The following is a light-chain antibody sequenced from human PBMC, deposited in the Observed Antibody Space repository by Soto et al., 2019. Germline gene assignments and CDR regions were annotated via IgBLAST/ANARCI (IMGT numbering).Light chain of an antibody. CDR1: QSVSSNY. J-gene: IGKJ1*01. CDR2: GAS. Sequence: EIVLTQSPGTLSLSPGERATLSCRASQSVSSNYLAWYQQRPGQPPRLLISGASSRATGIPDRFSGSGSGTDFTLTISRLEPEDFAVHHCQQYGGAPWTFGQGTKVEIK. V-gene: IGKV3-20*01. CDR3: QQYGGAPWT.